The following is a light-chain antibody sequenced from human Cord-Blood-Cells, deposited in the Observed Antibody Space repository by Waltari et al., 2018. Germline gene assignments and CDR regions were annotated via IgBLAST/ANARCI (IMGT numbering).Light chain of an antibody. V-gene: IGLV2-8*01. CDR3: SSYAGSKGV. CDR2: EVS. J-gene: IGLJ3*02. CDR1: SSDVGGYKY. Sequence: QSALTQPPSASGSPGQSVTISCTGTSSDVGGYKYVSWYQQHPGKAPKLMIYEVSKRPSGVPDRFSGSKSGNTASLTVSGLQAEDEADYYCSSYAGSKGVFGGGTKLTVL.